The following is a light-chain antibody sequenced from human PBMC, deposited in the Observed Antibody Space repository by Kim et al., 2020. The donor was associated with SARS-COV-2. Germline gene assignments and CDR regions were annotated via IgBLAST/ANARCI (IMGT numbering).Light chain of an antibody. CDR3: QQRRNSWT. CDR2: DAS. V-gene: IGKV3-11*01. J-gene: IGKJ1*01. CDR1: QSVGSH. Sequence: EIVLTQSPATLSLSPGERATLSCRASQSVGSHLVWYQQKFGQAPRLLVYDASNRATGIPARFSGSGSGTDFTLTISSLEPEDFAVYYCQQRRNSWTFGQGTKVDIK.